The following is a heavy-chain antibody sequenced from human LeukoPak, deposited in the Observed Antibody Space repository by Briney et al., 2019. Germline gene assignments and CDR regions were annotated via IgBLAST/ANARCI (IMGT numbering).Heavy chain of an antibody. J-gene: IGHJ3*02. V-gene: IGHV3-23*01. D-gene: IGHD1-26*01. CDR3: AEDARPAIVSGEYAFDI. CDR2: IGGSAAST. CDR1: GFTFSNYA. Sequence: GGSLRLSCAASGFTFSNYAMSWVRQAPGKGLEWVSTIGGSAASTYYADSVKGRFTISRDNSKNTLYLQMNSLRAEDTAVYYCAEDARPAIVSGEYAFDIWGQGTMVTVSS.